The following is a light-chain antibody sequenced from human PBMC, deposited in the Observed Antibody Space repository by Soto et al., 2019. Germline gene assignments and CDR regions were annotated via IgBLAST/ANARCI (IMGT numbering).Light chain of an antibody. J-gene: IGKJ5*01. CDR1: QSVSSY. CDR2: DAS. CDR3: QQRGNWIT. Sequence: EIVLTQSPATLSLSPGERATLSCRASQSVSSYLAWYQQKPGQAPRLLIYDASNRATGIPARFSASGSWTDFTLTISSLEPEDSAVYYCQQRGNWITFGPGTRLEIK. V-gene: IGKV3-11*01.